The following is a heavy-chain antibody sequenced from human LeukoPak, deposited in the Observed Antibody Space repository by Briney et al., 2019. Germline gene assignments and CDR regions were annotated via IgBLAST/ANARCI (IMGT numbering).Heavy chain of an antibody. Sequence: GGSLRLSCGASGFTFSSYAMSWVRQAPGKGLEWVSVISGSGGSTYYADSVKGRFTISRDNSKNTLYLQMNSLRAEDTAVYYCAKMNYYGSGSYSPFDYWGQGTLVTVSS. CDR3: AKMNYYGSGSYSPFDY. CDR2: ISGSGGST. D-gene: IGHD3-10*01. J-gene: IGHJ4*02. CDR1: GFTFSSYA. V-gene: IGHV3-23*01.